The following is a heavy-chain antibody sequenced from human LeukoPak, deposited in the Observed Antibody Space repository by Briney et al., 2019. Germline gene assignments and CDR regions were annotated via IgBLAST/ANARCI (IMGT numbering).Heavy chain of an antibody. CDR3: ARGGASGSHLHWFDP. Sequence: PSETLSLTCGVSGDSISSTNWWSWVRQPPGKGLEWIGEIYHSGSTNYNPSLKSRVTISVDKPKNQFSLKLSSVTAADTAVYYCARGGASGSHLHWFDPWAREPWSPSPQ. D-gene: IGHD3-10*01. CDR2: IYHSGST. J-gene: IGHJ5*02. V-gene: IGHV4-4*02. CDR1: GDSISSTNW.